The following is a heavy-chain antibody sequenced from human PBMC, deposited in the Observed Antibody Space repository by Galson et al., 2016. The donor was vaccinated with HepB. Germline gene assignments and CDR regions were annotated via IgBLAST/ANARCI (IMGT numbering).Heavy chain of an antibody. CDR3: AKDVRLSSSYQSYPHYGMDG. V-gene: IGHV3-9*01. D-gene: IGHD2-2*01. Sequence: SLRLSCAASGFTFHEYAMHWVRQGPGKGLEWVAGISLHGGDIDYADSVKGRFTISRDNARKSVSLQMNALKPEDTALYYCAKDVRLSSSYQSYPHYGMDGWGRGTTVTVSS. CDR1: GFTFHEYA. J-gene: IGHJ6*02. CDR2: ISLHGGDI.